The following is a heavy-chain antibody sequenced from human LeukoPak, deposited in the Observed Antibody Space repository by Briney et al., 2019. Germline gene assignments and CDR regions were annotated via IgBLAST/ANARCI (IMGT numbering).Heavy chain of an antibody. V-gene: IGHV3-23*01. CDR3: ANAGYSRHAGFYSDY. CDR2: ISGSGGST. J-gene: IGHJ4*02. Sequence: GGSLRLSCAASGFTFSSYAMSWVRQAPGEGLEWVSAISGSGGSTYYADSVKGRFTISRDNSKNTLYLQMNSLRAEDTAVYYCANAGYSRHAGFYSDYWGQGTLVTVSS. CDR1: GFTFSSYA. D-gene: IGHD5-18*01.